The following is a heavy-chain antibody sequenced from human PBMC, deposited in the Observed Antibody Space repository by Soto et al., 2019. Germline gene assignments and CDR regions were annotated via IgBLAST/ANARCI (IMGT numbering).Heavy chain of an antibody. CDR2: IIPIFGTA. D-gene: IGHD1-7*01. CDR3: ASRITGPIYYSSGMDV. CDR1: GGTFSSYA. V-gene: IGHV1-69*05. J-gene: IGHJ6*02. Sequence: QVQLVQSGAEVKKPGSSVKVSCKASGGTFSSYAINWVRQAPGQGLEWMGGIIPIFGTANYAQKFQGRATIXXAESTSTAYMELSSLRSEDTAVYYCASRITGPIYYSSGMDVWGQGTTVTVSS.